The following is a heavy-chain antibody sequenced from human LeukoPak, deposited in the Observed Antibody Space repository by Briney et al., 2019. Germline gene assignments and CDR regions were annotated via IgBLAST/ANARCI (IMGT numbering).Heavy chain of an antibody. CDR2: INPSSGST. CDR1: GYTFSSY. CDR3: ARGNYGKATDI. D-gene: IGHD4-11*01. J-gene: IGHJ3*02. Sequence: ASVKVSCKASGYTFSSYMHWVRQAPGQGLEWMGIINPSSGSTSYAQKFQDRVTMTRVTSTSTLYMELSSLRSEDTAVYYRARGNYGKATDIWGQGTMVTVSS. V-gene: IGHV1-46*01.